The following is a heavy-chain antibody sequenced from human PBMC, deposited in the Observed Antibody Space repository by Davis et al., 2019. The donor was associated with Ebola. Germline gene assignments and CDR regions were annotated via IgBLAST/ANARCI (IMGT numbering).Heavy chain of an antibody. CDR2: VGGRGTDT. V-gene: IGHV3-23*01. CDR3: AKDAVARNGAWDEFDY. D-gene: IGHD6-19*01. Sequence: PGGSLRLSCVASGFVFGSYAMHWVRQAPGKGLEWVSAVGGRGTDTDYAESVNGRFVISRDTSKRTLFLQMNSLRAEDTAVYYCAKDAVARNGAWDEFDYWGQGTLVTVSS. J-gene: IGHJ4*02. CDR1: GFVFGSYA.